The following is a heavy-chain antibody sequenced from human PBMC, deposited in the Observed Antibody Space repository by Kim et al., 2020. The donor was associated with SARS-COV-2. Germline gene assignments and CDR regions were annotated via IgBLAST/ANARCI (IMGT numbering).Heavy chain of an antibody. D-gene: IGHD1-26*01. J-gene: IGHJ4*02. CDR1: GFTFSSYG. CDR3: AKDEGGGGSYLGYYFDY. Sequence: GGSLRLSCAASGFTFSSYGMHWVRQAPGKGLEWVAVISYDGSNKYYADSVKGRFTISRDNSKNTLYLQMNSLRAEDTAVYYCAKDEGGGGSYLGYYFDYWGQGTLVTVSS. CDR2: ISYDGSNK. V-gene: IGHV3-30*18.